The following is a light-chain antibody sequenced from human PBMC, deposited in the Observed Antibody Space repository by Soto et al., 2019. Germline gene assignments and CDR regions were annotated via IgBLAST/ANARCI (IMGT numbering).Light chain of an antibody. CDR2: LEGSGSY. V-gene: IGLV4-60*03. Sequence: LGSSVKLTCTLSSGHSSYIIAWHQQQPGKAPRYLMKLEGSGSYNKGSGVPDRFSGSSSGADRYLTISNLQSEDEADYYCETWDSNSVVFGGGTKLTVL. CDR3: ETWDSNSVV. CDR1: SGHSSYI. J-gene: IGLJ2*01.